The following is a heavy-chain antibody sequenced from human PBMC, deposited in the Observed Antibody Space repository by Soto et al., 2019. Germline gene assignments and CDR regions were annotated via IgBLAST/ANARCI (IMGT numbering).Heavy chain of an antibody. CDR2: IKQDGSEK. J-gene: IGHJ3*02. D-gene: IGHD7-27*01. V-gene: IGHV3-7*01. Sequence: EVQLVESGGGLVQPGGSLRLSCAASGFTFSSYRMSWVRQAPGKGLEWVANIKQDGSEKYYVDSVKGRFTISRDNAKNSLYLQMNSLRAEDTAVYYCARDSLGSFDIWGQGTMVTVSS. CDR1: GFTFSSYR. CDR3: ARDSLGSFDI.